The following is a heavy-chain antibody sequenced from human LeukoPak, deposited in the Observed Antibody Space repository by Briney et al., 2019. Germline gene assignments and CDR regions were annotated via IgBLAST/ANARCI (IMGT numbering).Heavy chain of an antibody. V-gene: IGHV3-15*01. J-gene: IGHJ4*02. Sequence: GSLRLSFAASGFTFSEAWVSWVRQDPGKGLEWVCRIKTRADGGTTDYAAHVKGRFTISRDDSKNMLYLQMNSLKTEDTAVYYCATQQQLEGLFDYWGQGTLVTVSS. CDR2: IKTRADGGTT. CDR1: GFTFSEAW. D-gene: IGHD6-13*01. CDR3: ATQQQLEGLFDY.